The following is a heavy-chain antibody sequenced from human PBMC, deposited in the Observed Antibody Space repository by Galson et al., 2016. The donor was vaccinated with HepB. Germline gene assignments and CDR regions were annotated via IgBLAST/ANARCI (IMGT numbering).Heavy chain of an antibody. CDR2: IAAGGNIQ. J-gene: IGHJ4*02. CDR1: GFSFSSCG. Sequence: SLRLSCAASGFSFSSCGMQWVRQAPGKGLEWVTVIAAGGNIQFYADSVKGRFIVSRDNSKNTLDLQMNSLKTEDTALYYCTRVFDYWGQGALVTVSP. CDR3: TRVFDY. V-gene: IGHV3-30*03.